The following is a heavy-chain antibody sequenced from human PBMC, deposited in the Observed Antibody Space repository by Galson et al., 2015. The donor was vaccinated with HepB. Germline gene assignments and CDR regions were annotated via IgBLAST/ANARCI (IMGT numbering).Heavy chain of an antibody. CDR2: TRNKANSYTT. CDR3: AREAVGCSGGSCYSTGWFDP. D-gene: IGHD2-15*01. V-gene: IGHV3-72*01. J-gene: IGHJ5*02. Sequence: SLRLSCAASGFTFSDHYMDWVRQAPGKGLEWVGRTRNKANSYTTEYAASVKGRFTISRDDSKNSLYLQMNSLKTEDTAVYYCAREAVGCSGGSCYSTGWFDPWGQGTLVTVSS. CDR1: GFTFSDHY.